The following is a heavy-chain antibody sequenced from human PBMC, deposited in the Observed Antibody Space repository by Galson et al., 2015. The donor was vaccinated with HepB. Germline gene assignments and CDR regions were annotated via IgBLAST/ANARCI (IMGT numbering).Heavy chain of an antibody. V-gene: IGHV3-23*01. Sequence: SLRLSCAASGFTFSSYAMSWVRQAPGKGLEWVSDIENTGSAYYADSVKGRFTVSRDNSKNTLYLQMNSLRAEDTAVYYCARLVSVARLDYWGQGTLVTVSS. CDR3: ARLVSVARLDY. CDR2: IENTGSA. CDR1: GFTFSSYA. J-gene: IGHJ4*02. D-gene: IGHD6-19*01.